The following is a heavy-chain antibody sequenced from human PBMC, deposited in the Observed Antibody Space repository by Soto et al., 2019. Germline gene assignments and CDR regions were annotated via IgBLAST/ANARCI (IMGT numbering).Heavy chain of an antibody. CDR3: AHACGGRSLY. Sequence: QITLKESGPTLVKPTQTLTLTCTFSGFSLTTDRVGVGWIRQPPGEALEWLAVIYWDDSKTYRPSLESRLTISKDTSKSHVALKMTDTDSLDTAMYYCAHACGGRSLYGGQGNRVTVSS. D-gene: IGHD1-26*01. V-gene: IGHV2-5*02. CDR2: IYWDDSK. CDR1: GFSLTTDRVG. J-gene: IGHJ4*02.